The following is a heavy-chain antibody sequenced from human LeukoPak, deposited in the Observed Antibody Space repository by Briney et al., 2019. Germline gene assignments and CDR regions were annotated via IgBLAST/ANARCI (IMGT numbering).Heavy chain of an antibody. V-gene: IGHV1-69*06. CDR3: ARTVVVTAEHAFDI. J-gene: IGHJ3*02. CDR2: IIPIFGTA. CDR1: GGTFSSYT. Sequence: SVKVSCKASGGTFSSYTLSWVRQAPGQGLEWVGGIIPIFGTANYAQKFQGRVTITADKSTSTAYMELSSLRSEDTAVYYCARTVVVTAEHAFDIWGQGTMVTVSS. D-gene: IGHD2-21*02.